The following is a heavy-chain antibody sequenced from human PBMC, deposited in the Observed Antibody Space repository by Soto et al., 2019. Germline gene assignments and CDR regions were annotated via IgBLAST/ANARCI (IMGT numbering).Heavy chain of an antibody. J-gene: IGHJ4*02. CDR2: IFPGDSDT. V-gene: IGHV5-51*01. CDR1: GYSFLGFW. Sequence: GESLKISCGASGYSFLGFWIGWVRQMPGKGLEWLGIIFPGDSDTRYSPSFQGQVTISVDKSISTAYLQWSSLKASDTAMYYCARRGAGYNYDYWGQGTLVTVSS. CDR3: ARRGAGYNYDY. D-gene: IGHD5-12*01.